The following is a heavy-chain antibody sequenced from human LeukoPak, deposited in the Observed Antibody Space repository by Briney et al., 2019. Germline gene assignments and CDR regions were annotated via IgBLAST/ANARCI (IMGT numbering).Heavy chain of an antibody. CDR3: AELGITMIGGV. V-gene: IGHV3-23*01. CDR1: GFTFSSYA. Sequence: GGSLRLSCAASGFTFSSYAMAWVRQGPGKGLKWVSAITGSGGTTYYADSVKGRFTISRDNSKNILYLQMNSLRAEDTAVYYCAELGITMIGGVWGKGTTVTISS. D-gene: IGHD3-10*02. J-gene: IGHJ6*04. CDR2: ITGSGGTT.